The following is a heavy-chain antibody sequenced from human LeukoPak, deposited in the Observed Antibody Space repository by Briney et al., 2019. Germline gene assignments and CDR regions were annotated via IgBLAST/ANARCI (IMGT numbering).Heavy chain of an antibody. CDR1: GASLSSYY. CDR3: VRGAGWLPDY. D-gene: IGHD5-24*01. Sequence: PSETLSLTCIVSGASLSSYYCSWIRQSPGKGLEWIGLISYSGSTKYNSSLESRVTISADTSKSQCSLKLSSVTAADTAVYYCVRGAGWLPDYWGQGTLVTVSS. V-gene: IGHV4-59*01. J-gene: IGHJ4*02. CDR2: ISYSGST.